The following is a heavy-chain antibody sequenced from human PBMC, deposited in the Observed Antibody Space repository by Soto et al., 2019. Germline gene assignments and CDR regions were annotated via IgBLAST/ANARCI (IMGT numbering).Heavy chain of an antibody. V-gene: IGHV3-23*01. CDR3: AKGRGTGTTRLGAFDI. J-gene: IGHJ3*02. Sequence: EVQLLESGGGLVQPGGSLRLSCAASGFTFRTYAMTWVRQAPGKGLEWVSGISDNGGTTYYADSVKGRFTMSRDNSKSALYLQMNSLRAEDTALYYCAKGRGTGTTRLGAFDIWGLGTMVTVSS. CDR1: GFTFRTYA. CDR2: ISDNGGTT. D-gene: IGHD1-1*01.